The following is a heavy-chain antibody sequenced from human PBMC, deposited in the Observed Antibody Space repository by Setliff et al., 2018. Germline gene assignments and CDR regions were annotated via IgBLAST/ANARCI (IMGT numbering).Heavy chain of an antibody. CDR1: GYSISSGYI. J-gene: IGHJ4*02. D-gene: IGHD2-21*02. Sequence: SETLFLTCTVSGYSISSGYIWGWIRQPPGKGLEWVGNIGHTGSINYNPSLKSRLTISRDTSKNQVSLKLNSVTATDTAVYYCARDLGHGGDSDYWGQGILVTVSS. V-gene: IGHV4-38-2*02. CDR2: IGHTGSI. CDR3: ARDLGHGGDSDY.